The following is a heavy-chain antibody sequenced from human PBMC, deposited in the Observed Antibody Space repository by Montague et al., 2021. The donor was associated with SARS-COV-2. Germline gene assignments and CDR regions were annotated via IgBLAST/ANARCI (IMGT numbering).Heavy chain of an antibody. D-gene: IGHD3-10*01. CDR3: AKDTYYFGSGSYTWDN. J-gene: IGHJ4*02. V-gene: IGHV3-9*01. CDR2: ISWNSGSI. CDR1: GFTFDEYA. Sequence: PLRLSCAASGFTFDEYAMHWVRQAPGKGLEWVSGISWNSGSIGYADSVKGRFTISRDNAKSSLYLQMDSLRPEDTALYYCAKDTYYFGSGSYTWDNWGQGTLVTVPS.